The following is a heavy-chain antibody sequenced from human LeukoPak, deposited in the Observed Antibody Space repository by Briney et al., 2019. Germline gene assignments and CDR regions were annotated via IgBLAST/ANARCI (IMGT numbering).Heavy chain of an antibody. J-gene: IGHJ4*02. V-gene: IGHV3-30-3*01. D-gene: IGHD5-24*01. CDR1: GLTFSSYA. Sequence: GGPLTLSCAASGLTFSSYAMHWVRQAPGKGLEGVAVISYDGSNKYYADSVKGRFTITRDNSKNTLYLQMNSLRAEDTAVYYCARDTGRWLQLAYYFDYWGQGTLVTVSS. CDR3: ARDTGRWLQLAYYFDY. CDR2: ISYDGSNK.